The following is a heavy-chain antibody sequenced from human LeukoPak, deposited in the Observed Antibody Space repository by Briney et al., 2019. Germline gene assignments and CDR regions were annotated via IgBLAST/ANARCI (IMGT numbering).Heavy chain of an antibody. CDR1: GGTFSSYA. CDR3: ATALGHEWPSFDY. V-gene: IGHV1-69*04. J-gene: IGHJ4*02. CDR2: IIPILGIA. D-gene: IGHD3-3*01. Sequence: GASVKVSCKASGGTFSSYAISWVRQAPGQGLEWMGRIIPILGIANYAQKFQGRVTMTEDTSTDTAYMELSSLRSEDTAVYYCATALGHEWPSFDYWGQGTLVTASS.